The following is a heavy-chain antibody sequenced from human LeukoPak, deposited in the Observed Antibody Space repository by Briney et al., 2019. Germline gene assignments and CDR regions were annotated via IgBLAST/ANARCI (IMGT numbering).Heavy chain of an antibody. CDR3: AKDGRGELCYFDY. D-gene: IGHD3-16*01. J-gene: IGHJ4*02. Sequence: GGFLRFSGVAAGFTFGSYATSWGPQAPGKGRWWVSVIKADDGSTYYADSVKGQFTISTDKSKNTLYLQMNSRRADDTAVYYCAKDGRGELCYFDYWGQGTLVTVSS. CDR1: GFTFGSYA. V-gene: IGHV3-23*01. CDR2: IKADDGST.